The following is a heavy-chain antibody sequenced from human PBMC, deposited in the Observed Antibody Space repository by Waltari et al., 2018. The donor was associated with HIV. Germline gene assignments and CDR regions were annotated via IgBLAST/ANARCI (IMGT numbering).Heavy chain of an antibody. J-gene: IGHJ3*02. CDR2: INPNSGGT. CDR1: GSTFTGYY. CDR3: ARDPRGSWGAFDI. D-gene: IGHD1-26*01. Sequence: QVQLVQSGAEGKKPGASVKVSCKTAGSTFTGYYKNWVRRAPGQGLEWMGWINPNSGGTNYAQKFQGRVTMTRDTSISTAYMELNSLRSDDTAVYYCARDPRGSWGAFDIWGQGTMVTVSS. V-gene: IGHV1-2*02.